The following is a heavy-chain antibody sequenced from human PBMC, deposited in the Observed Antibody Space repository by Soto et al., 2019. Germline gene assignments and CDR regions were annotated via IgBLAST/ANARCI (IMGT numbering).Heavy chain of an antibody. CDR1: GFTFSYYW. J-gene: IGHJ3*01. V-gene: IGHV3-74*03. CDR2: IHNDGSRT. Sequence: EVQLVESGGGLVQPGESLRLSCAASGFTFSYYWMHWVRQTPGKGLLWVSHIHNDGSRTTYADSVKGRFTISRDNARNTVYLQMNSLREDDTAVYYCARGDRGAFDLWGQVTAVTVSS. CDR3: ARGDRGAFDL. D-gene: IGHD1-26*01.